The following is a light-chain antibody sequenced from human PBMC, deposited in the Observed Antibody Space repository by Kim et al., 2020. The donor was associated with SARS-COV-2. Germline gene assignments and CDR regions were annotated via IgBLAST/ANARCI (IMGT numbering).Light chain of an antibody. CDR2: DTS. J-gene: IGKJ4*01. CDR1: QSITSD. CDR3: QQYNRWPLT. Sequence: EIVMTQSAATLSVSPGERATLSCRASQSITSDLAWYQHKPGQAPRLLMYDTSTRATGIPARFSGSGSGTEFTLTISSLQSEDFEVYYCQQYNRWPLTFGGGTKVDIK. V-gene: IGKV3-15*01.